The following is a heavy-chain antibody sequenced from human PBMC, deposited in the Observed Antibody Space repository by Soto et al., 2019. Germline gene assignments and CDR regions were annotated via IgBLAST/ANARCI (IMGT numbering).Heavy chain of an antibody. Sequence: ASVKVSCKVSGYTLTELSMHWVRQAPGKGLEWMGGFDPEDGETIYAQKFQGRVTMTEDTSTDTAYMELSILRSEDTAVYYCATDRVGATNSGAAFDIWGQGTMVTVSS. J-gene: IGHJ3*02. CDR1: GYTLTELS. V-gene: IGHV1-24*01. D-gene: IGHD1-26*01. CDR3: ATDRVGATNSGAAFDI. CDR2: FDPEDGET.